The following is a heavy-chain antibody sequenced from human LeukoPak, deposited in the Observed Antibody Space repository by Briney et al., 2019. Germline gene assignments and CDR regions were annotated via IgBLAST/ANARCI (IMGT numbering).Heavy chain of an antibody. Sequence: GGSLRLSCAASGFTFSSYGMSWVRQAPGKGLEWVSGISGSGVSTFYANPVKGRFTISRDNSKNTLYLQMNTLRAGDTAVYYCATSEDNWGQGTLVTVSP. CDR1: GFTFSSYG. V-gene: IGHV3-23*01. CDR2: ISGSGVST. J-gene: IGHJ4*02. CDR3: ATSEDN.